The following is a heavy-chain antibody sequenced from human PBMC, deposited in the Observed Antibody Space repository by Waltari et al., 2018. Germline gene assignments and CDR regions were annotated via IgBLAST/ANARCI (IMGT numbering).Heavy chain of an antibody. V-gene: IGHV3-23*01. CDR1: GSTFNNFA. CDR3: AKDRCTDGQCYTYFDY. Sequence: EVELLESGGGLVQPGGTLRLSCAASGSTFNNFAMSWVRQAPGKGLEWVSAISGSGGTTYYADSVKGRFTISRDNSRNVLYLQMNTLSAEDTAVYYCAKDRCTDGQCYTYFDYWGQGALITVSS. D-gene: IGHD2-8*01. J-gene: IGHJ4*02. CDR2: ISGSGGTT.